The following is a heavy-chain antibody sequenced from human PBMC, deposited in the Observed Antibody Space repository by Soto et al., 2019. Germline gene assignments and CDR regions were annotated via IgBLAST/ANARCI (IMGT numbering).Heavy chain of an antibody. D-gene: IGHD3-22*01. V-gene: IGHV4-31*03. CDR3: ARDTPHYYDSSGYFDWFDP. Sequence: SETLSLTCTVSGGSISSGGYYWSWIRQHPGKGLEWIGYIYYSGSTYYNPSLKSRVTISVDTSKNQFSLKLSSVTAADTAVYYCARDTPHYYDSSGYFDWFDPWGQGTLVTVSS. CDR2: IYYSGST. J-gene: IGHJ5*02. CDR1: GGSISSGGYY.